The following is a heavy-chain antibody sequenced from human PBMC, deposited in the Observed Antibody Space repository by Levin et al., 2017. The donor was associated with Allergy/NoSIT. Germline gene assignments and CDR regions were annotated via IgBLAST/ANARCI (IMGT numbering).Heavy chain of an antibody. CDR1: GYSFTSFD. D-gene: IGHD3-10*01. Sequence: ASVKVSCKASGYSFTSFDINWVRQATGQGLEWMGWMSPNSGNTDYAEKFQGRIIMTRNTAINTAYMELSALTSEDTAVYYCARSGHENYSATGNYDWGQGTLVAVSS. V-gene: IGHV1-8*01. CDR2: MSPNSGNT. CDR3: ARSGHENYSATGNYD. J-gene: IGHJ4*02.